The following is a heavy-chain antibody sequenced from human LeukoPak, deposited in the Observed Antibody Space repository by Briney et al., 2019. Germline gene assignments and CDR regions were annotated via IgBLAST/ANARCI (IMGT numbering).Heavy chain of an antibody. Sequence: GGSLRLSCAASGFTFSSNWMHWVRQAPGKGLVWVSRIYSDGSDTTYVDSVKGRFTISRDNAKNTLSLQMNSLRAEDTAVYYCATVTTSTSLDYWGQGTLVTVSS. D-gene: IGHD2-2*01. CDR2: IYSDGSDT. J-gene: IGHJ4*02. V-gene: IGHV3-74*01. CDR1: GFTFSSNW. CDR3: ATVTTSTSLDY.